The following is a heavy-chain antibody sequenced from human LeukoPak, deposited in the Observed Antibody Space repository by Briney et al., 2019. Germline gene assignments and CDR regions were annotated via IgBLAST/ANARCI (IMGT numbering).Heavy chain of an antibody. CDR2: IYSGGYT. D-gene: IGHD4-17*01. V-gene: IGHV3-53*01. CDR3: ARVRGDYGLDY. Sequence: PGGSLRLSCAASGFTVSSNYMSWVRQAPGKGLEWVSLIYSGGYTYYADSVKGRFTISRDNSDNTLYLQMNSLKDEDTAVYYCARVRGDYGLDYWGQGTLVTVSS. J-gene: IGHJ4*02. CDR1: GFTVSSNY.